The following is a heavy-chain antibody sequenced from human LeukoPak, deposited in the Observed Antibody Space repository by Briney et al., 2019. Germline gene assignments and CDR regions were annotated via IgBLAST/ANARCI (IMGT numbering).Heavy chain of an antibody. V-gene: IGHV4-34*01. Sequence: SETLSLTCAVYGGSFSGYYWSWIRQPPGKGLKWIGEINHSGSTNYNPSLKSRVTISVDTSKNQFSLKLSSVTAADTAVYYCARQNGGNSEGGVDYWGQGTLVTVSS. D-gene: IGHD4-23*01. CDR3: ARQNGGNSEGGVDY. J-gene: IGHJ4*02. CDR2: INHSGST. CDR1: GGSFSGYY.